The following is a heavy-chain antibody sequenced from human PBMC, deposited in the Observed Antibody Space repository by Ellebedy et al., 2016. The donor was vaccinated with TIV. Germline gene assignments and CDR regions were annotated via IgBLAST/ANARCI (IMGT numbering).Heavy chain of an antibody. CDR3: ARATYYYDRIDY. Sequence: SETLSLTCTVSGGSISGYYWSWIRQPPGKGLEWIGYIYYSGSTNYNPSLKSRVTISIDTSKNQFSLNLSSVTAADTAVYYCARATYYYDRIDYWGQGTLVTVSS. V-gene: IGHV4-59*01. CDR1: GGSISGYY. J-gene: IGHJ4*02. D-gene: IGHD3-22*01. CDR2: IYYSGST.